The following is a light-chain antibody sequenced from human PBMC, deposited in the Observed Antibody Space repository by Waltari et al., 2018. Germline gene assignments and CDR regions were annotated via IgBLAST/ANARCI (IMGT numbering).Light chain of an antibody. CDR3: SSYSSVTNVV. CDR2: DVS. Sequence: QSALTQPASVSGSPGQSITLSCTGTSSDVGGHPYVSWYQQYPGKAPKLIIYDVSSRPSGVSTRFSGSRSGNTASLTISGLRAEDEADYYCSSYSSVTNVVFGGGTKLTVL. V-gene: IGLV2-14*03. CDR1: SSDVGGHPY. J-gene: IGLJ2*01.